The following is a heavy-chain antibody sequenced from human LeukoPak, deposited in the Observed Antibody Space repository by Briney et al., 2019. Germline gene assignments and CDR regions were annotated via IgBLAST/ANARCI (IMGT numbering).Heavy chain of an antibody. J-gene: IGHJ5*02. Sequence: SETLSLTCAVYGESFSDYYWSWIRQPPGKGLEWIGEINHSGSINYNPSLKSRVTISVDTSKNQFSLKLSSVTAADTAVYYCARGHYYDSSGYYGVGPSEVYWFDPWGQGTLVTVSS. V-gene: IGHV4-34*01. CDR1: GESFSDYY. CDR2: INHSGSI. D-gene: IGHD3-22*01. CDR3: ARGHYYDSSGYYGVGPSEVYWFDP.